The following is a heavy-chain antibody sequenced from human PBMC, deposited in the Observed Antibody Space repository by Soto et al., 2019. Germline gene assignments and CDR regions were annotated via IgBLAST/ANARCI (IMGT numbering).Heavy chain of an antibody. CDR1: GYTFTSYG. D-gene: IGHD3-10*01. J-gene: IGHJ6*03. Sequence: GASVKVSCKASGYTFTSYGISWVRQAPGQGLEWMGWISAYNGNTNYAQKLQGRVTMTTDTSTSTAYMELRSLRSDDTAVYYCARGIDTTMVRGVRVHYYYYMDVWGKGTTVTVSS. CDR2: ISAYNGNT. CDR3: ARGIDTTMVRGVRVHYYYYMDV. V-gene: IGHV1-18*01.